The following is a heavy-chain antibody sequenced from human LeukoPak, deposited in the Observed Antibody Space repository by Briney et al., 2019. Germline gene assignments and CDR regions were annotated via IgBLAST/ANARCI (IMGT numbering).Heavy chain of an antibody. V-gene: IGHV3-23*01. D-gene: IGHD6-25*01. J-gene: IGHJ3*02. CDR3: ARRSAAKDAFDI. Sequence: GGSLRLSCAASRFTFSSYAMSWVRRAPGKGLEWVSVISGGGGSTYYADSVKGRFTISRDNAKNTLYLQMNSLRAEDTAVYYCARRSAAKDAFDIWGQGTMVTVSS. CDR2: ISGGGGST. CDR1: RFTFSSYA.